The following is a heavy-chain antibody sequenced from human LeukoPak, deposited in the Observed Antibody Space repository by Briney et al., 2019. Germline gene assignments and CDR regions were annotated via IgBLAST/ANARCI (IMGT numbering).Heavy chain of an antibody. D-gene: IGHD2-2*02. CDR2: INPNSGGT. CDR1: EYTFTGYY. V-gene: IGHV1-2*02. CDR3: ARSDDCSSTSCYTSIAAAGKIDY. Sequence: ASVKVSCKASEYTFTGYYMHWVRQAPGQGLEWMGWINPNSGGTNYAQKFQGRVTMTRDTSISTAYMELSRLRSDDTAVYYCARSDDCSSTSCYTSIAAAGKIDYWGQGTLVTVSS. J-gene: IGHJ4*02.